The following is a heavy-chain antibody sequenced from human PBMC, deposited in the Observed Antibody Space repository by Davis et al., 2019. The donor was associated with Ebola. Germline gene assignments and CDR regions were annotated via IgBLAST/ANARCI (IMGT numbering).Heavy chain of an antibody. CDR1: GFTFSGSA. CDR2: IRGKPDSYAT. D-gene: IGHD5-24*01. Sequence: GESLKISCAASGFTFSGSAMHWVRQASGKGLEWVGRIRGKPDSYATAYAASVKGRFTISRDDSKNTAYLQMSSLRTEDTAVYFCAKDRPNYYGTDGHYYRSGGDSWGQGTLVTVSS. J-gene: IGHJ4*02. V-gene: IGHV3-73*01. CDR3: AKDRPNYYGTDGHYYRSGGDS.